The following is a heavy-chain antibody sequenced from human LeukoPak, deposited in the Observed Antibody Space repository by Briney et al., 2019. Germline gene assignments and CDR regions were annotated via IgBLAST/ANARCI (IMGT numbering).Heavy chain of an antibody. CDR1: GFTFSSYW. Sequence: GGSLRLSCAASGFTFSSYWMSWVRQAPGKGLEWVASIKHDGSEKYYVDSVKGRFTISRDNAKNSLYLQMNSLRAEDTAVYYCARESPYYYDSSDAFDIWGQGTMVTVSS. CDR2: IKHDGSEK. CDR3: ARESPYYYDSSDAFDI. V-gene: IGHV3-7*03. J-gene: IGHJ3*02. D-gene: IGHD3-22*01.